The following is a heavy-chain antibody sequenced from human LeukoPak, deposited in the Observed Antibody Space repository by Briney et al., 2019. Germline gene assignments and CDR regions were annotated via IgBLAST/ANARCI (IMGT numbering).Heavy chain of an antibody. Sequence: GGSLRLSCAASGFTFSSYSMNWVRQAPGKGLVWVSHINSDGRSTSYADSVKGRFTISRDNAKNTLYLQMNSLRAEDTAVYYCARDYDFDDYWGQGTLVTVSS. D-gene: IGHD3-3*01. CDR1: GFTFSSYS. CDR3: ARDYDFDDY. V-gene: IGHV3-74*01. CDR2: INSDGRST. J-gene: IGHJ4*02.